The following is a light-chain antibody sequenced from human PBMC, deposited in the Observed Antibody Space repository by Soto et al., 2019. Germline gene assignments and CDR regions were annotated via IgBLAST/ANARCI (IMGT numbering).Light chain of an antibody. Sequence: DIVMTQSPDSLAVSLGERATINCKSSQSVLYSSNNKNYLAWYQQKPGQPPKLLIYWASTRESGVPDRFSGSGSGTDFTLTISRLQAEDVAVYYCQQYYSTPPITFGGGTKVDIK. CDR3: QQYYSTPPIT. CDR1: QSVLYSSNNKNY. CDR2: WAS. J-gene: IGKJ4*01. V-gene: IGKV4-1*01.